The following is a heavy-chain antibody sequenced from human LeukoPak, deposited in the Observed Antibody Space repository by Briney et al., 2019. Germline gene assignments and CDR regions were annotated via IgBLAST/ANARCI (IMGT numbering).Heavy chain of an antibody. CDR2: IWYDGSNK. J-gene: IGHJ4*02. D-gene: IGHD3-3*01. CDR1: GFTFSTTA. Sequence: GGSLGLSCAASGFTFSTTAMGWVRQAPGKGLEWVAVIWYDGSNKYYADSVKGRFTISRDNSKNTLYLQMNSLRAEDTAVYYCARDHSGVTIFGVVTQYYFDYWGQGTLVAVSS. V-gene: IGHV3-33*08. CDR3: ARDHSGVTIFGVVTQYYFDY.